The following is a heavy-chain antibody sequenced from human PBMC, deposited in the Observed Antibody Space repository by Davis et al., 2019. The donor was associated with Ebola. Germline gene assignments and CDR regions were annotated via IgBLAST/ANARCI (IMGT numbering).Heavy chain of an antibody. CDR3: ARDRVEMATIVGGNWFDP. D-gene: IGHD5-24*01. Sequence: AASVKVSCKASGYTFTSYGISWVRQAPGQGLEWMGWISAYNGNTNYAQKLQGRVTMTTDTSTSTAYMELRSLRSDDTAVYYCARDRVEMATIVGGNWFDPWGQGTLVTVSS. CDR1: GYTFTSYG. CDR2: ISAYNGNT. J-gene: IGHJ5*02. V-gene: IGHV1-18*01.